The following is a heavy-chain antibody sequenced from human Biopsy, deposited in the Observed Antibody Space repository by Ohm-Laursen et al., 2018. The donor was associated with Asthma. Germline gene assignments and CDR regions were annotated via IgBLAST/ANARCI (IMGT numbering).Heavy chain of an antibody. J-gene: IGHJ4*02. CDR1: GFRVDEYI. Sequence: SLGLCCSDCGFRVDEYILHGVRQAPGKGLEWVSGISWNSATIGYADSVEGRFTISRDNAKNSVFLHMDSLRPEDTAFYYCAKVRSDWVITESFDYWGQGVLVTVSS. D-gene: IGHD3-22*01. V-gene: IGHV3-9*01. CDR3: AKVRSDWVITESFDY. CDR2: ISWNSATI.